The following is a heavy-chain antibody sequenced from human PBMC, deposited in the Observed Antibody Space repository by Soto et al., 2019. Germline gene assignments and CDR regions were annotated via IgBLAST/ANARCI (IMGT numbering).Heavy chain of an antibody. D-gene: IGHD6-13*01. Sequence: QLQLQESGPGLVKPSETLSLTCTVSGGSISSSSYNWGWIRQPPGKGLEWIGSIYYSGSTYYNPSLKRRVTISVDTSKNQFSLKLSSVTAADTAVYYCARHSSSWYRYYYYYMDVWGKGTTVTVSS. CDR1: GGSISSSSYN. CDR2: IYYSGST. CDR3: ARHSSSWYRYYYYYMDV. V-gene: IGHV4-39*01. J-gene: IGHJ6*03.